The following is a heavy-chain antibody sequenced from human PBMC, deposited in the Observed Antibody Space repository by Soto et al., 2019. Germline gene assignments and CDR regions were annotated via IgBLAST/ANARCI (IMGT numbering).Heavy chain of an antibody. D-gene: IGHD2-21*01. J-gene: IGHJ4*02. CDR2: IIPILGIA. CDR3: ARAIYGRPLSYFDY. Sequence: GASVKVSCKASVGTYSSYTISWVRQAPGQGLEWMGRIIPILGIANYAQKFQGRVTITADKSTSTAYMELSSLRSEDTAVYYCARAIYGRPLSYFDYWGQGTLVTVSS. V-gene: IGHV1-69*02. CDR1: VGTYSSYT.